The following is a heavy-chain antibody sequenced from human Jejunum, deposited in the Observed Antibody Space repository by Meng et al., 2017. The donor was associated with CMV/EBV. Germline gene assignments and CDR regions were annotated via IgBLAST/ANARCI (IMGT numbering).Heavy chain of an antibody. D-gene: IGHD3-10*01. CDR2: INQDGSET. CDR3: ARDEGTHGWFDP. CDR1: GFTFSNYW. J-gene: IGHJ5*02. Sequence: SGFTFSNYWMSWVRQAPGKGLGWVANINQDGSETYYVDSVKGRFTISRDNAKNSLYLQMNSLRAEGTAVYYCARDEGTHGWFDPWGQGTRVTVSS. V-gene: IGHV3-7*01.